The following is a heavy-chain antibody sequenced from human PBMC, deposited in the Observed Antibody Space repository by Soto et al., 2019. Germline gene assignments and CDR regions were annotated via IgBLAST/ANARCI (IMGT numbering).Heavy chain of an antibody. CDR3: ARDYGDLQNCFDP. CDR2: ISYDGSNK. CDR1: GFTFSSYA. V-gene: IGHV3-30-3*01. Sequence: QVQLVESGGGVVQPGRSLRLSCAASGFTFSSYAMHWVRQAPGKGLEWVAVISYDGSNKYYADSVKGRFTISRDNSKNTLYLQMNSLRAEDTAVYYCARDYGDLQNCFDPWGQGTLVTVSS. J-gene: IGHJ5*02. D-gene: IGHD4-17*01.